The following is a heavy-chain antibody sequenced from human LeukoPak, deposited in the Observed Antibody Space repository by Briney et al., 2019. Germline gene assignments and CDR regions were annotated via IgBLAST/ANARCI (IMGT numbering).Heavy chain of an antibody. Sequence: GGSLRLSCAASGFTFSRFWMSWVRQAPGKGLEWVANIKQDGSEKYYVDSVKGRFTISRDNAKNSLHLQMNSLRAEDTAMYYYASASPAGDYWGQGTLVTVSS. J-gene: IGHJ4*02. D-gene: IGHD2-2*01. CDR3: ASASPAGDY. CDR2: IKQDGSEK. CDR1: GFTFSRFW. V-gene: IGHV3-7*01.